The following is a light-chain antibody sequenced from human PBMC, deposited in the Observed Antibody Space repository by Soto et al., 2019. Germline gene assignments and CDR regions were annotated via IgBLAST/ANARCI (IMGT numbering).Light chain of an antibody. V-gene: IGKV3-15*01. Sequence: EIVMTQSPATLSVSPGDRATLSCRASQSVSSNLAWYHQKPGQAPRLLFYGASTRATGIPARFSGSRSGTEFTLTISSLQSEDFAVYYCQQYNNWPRTFGQGTKVEIK. J-gene: IGKJ1*01. CDR3: QQYNNWPRT. CDR2: GAS. CDR1: QSVSSN.